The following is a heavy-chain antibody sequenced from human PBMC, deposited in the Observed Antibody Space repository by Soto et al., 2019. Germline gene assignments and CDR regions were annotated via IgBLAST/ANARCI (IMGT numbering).Heavy chain of an antibody. CDR1: GGSISSGGYS. J-gene: IGHJ6*02. CDR2: IYHSGST. Sequence: SETLSLTRAVSGGSISSGGYSWSWMRQPPGKGLEWIGYIYHSGSTYYNPSLKSRVTISVDRSKNQFSLKLSSVTAADTAVYYCARVPEVWGQGTTVTVSS. CDR3: ARVPEV. V-gene: IGHV4-30-2*01.